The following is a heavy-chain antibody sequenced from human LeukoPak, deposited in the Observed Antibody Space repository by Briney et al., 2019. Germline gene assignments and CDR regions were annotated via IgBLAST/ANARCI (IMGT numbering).Heavy chain of an antibody. CDR3: AKELDTMFFDY. J-gene: IGHJ4*02. CDR2: AGWAGGTT. D-gene: IGHD5-18*01. CDR1: GFNFDRYT. Sequence: GGSLRLSCATFGFNFDRYTIHWVRQAPGKGLEWVSLAGWAGGTTYYSDSVRGRFTISRDSGKNSVYLQMNSLTTDDTAFYFCAKELDTMFFDYWGQGALVTVSS. V-gene: IGHV3-43*01.